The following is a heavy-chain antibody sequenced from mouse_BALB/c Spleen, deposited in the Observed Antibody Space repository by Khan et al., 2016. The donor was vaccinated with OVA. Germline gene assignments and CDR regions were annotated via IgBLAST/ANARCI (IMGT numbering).Heavy chain of an antibody. CDR2: IIYTGYT. CDR1: GDSITSGY. D-gene: IGHD2-14*01. V-gene: IGHV3-8*02. Sequence: EVKLEESGPSLVKPSQTLSLTCSVTGDSITSGYWNWLRKFPGSKLEYMGYIIYTGYTYYNPSLKSRISITRHTSKNQYYLQLNSVTDEDTATYYCARSTYRYAFVYWGQGTLVTVSA. J-gene: IGHJ3*01. CDR3: ARSTYRYAFVY.